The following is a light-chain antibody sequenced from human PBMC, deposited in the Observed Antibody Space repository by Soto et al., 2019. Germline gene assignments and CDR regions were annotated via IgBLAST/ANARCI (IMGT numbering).Light chain of an antibody. Sequence: IVLTQSPGSLSLSRGERATLSCRASQSVSSSYLAWYQPKPGKAPRLLIYGASSRATGIPDRFRGSGSGTDFTLTIRTLEPEDVAVYYCQQYGSSPLTFGGGTKVDIK. CDR3: QQYGSSPLT. V-gene: IGKV3-20*01. J-gene: IGKJ4*01. CDR2: GAS. CDR1: QSVSSSY.